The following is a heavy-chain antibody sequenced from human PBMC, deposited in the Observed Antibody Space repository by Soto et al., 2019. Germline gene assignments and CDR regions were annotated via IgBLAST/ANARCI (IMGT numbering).Heavy chain of an antibody. CDR3: ARHPERIAQIGWFDP. D-gene: IGHD6-13*01. CDR2: ISGNGEVI. V-gene: IGHV3-11*04. CDR1: GVTFSDYY. J-gene: IGHJ5*02. Sequence: GGSLRLSCAASGVTFSDYYIHWIRRAPGKGLEWISYISGNGEVIQYAASARGRFTISRDNAENSVYLEMESLRDEDTAVYYCARHPERIAQIGWFDPWGQGTLVTVSS.